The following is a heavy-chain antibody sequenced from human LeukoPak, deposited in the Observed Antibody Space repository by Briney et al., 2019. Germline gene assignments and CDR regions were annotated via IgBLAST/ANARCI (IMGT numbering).Heavy chain of an antibody. Sequence: SVKVSCKASGGTFSSYTISWVRQAPGQGLEWMGRIIPILGIANYAQKFQGRVTITADKSTSTAYMELSSLRSEDTAVYYCARVLYSGSYYGAFNIWGQGTMVTVSS. CDR2: IIPILGIA. D-gene: IGHD1-26*01. CDR1: GGTFSSYT. CDR3: ARVLYSGSYYGAFNI. V-gene: IGHV1-69*02. J-gene: IGHJ3*02.